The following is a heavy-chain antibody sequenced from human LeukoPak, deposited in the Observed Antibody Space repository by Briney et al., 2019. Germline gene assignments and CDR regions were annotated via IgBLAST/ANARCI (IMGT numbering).Heavy chain of an antibody. J-gene: IGHJ2*01. Sequence: SQTLSPTCAVSGGSISSGGYSWSWIRQPPGKGLEWIGYIYHSGSTYYNPSLKSRVTISVDRSKNQFSLKLSSVTAADTAVYYCAREGYGGNNHWYFDLWGRGTLVTVSS. CDR3: AREGYGGNNHWYFDL. V-gene: IGHV4-30-2*01. CDR2: IYHSGST. D-gene: IGHD4-17*01. CDR1: GGSISSGGYS.